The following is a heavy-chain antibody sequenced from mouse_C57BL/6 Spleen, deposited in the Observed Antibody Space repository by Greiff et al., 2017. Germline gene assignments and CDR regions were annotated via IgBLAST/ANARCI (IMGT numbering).Heavy chain of an antibody. CDR3: ARLDWDEYFDV. J-gene: IGHJ1*03. CDR2: IDPNCGGT. V-gene: IGHV1-72*01. Sequence: QVQLQQPGAELVKPGASVKLSCKASGYTFTSYWMHWVKQRPGRGLEWIGRIDPNCGGTKYNEKFKSKATLTVDKPSSEAYMQLSSLTSEDSAVDYCARLDWDEYFDVWGTGTTVTVSS. D-gene: IGHD4-1*01. CDR1: GYTFTSYW.